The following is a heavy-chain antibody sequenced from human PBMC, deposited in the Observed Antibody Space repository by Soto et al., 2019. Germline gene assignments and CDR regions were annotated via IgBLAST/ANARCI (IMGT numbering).Heavy chain of an antibody. J-gene: IGHJ5*02. CDR1: GGSISSSSYY. Sequence: QLQLQESGPGLVKPSETLSLTCTVSGGSISSSSYYWGWIRQPPGKGLEWIGDIYYSGSTYYNPSRNSRVTISVDTSKNQFSLKLSSVTAADTAVYSCARRQSSPLFDPWGQGTLVTVSS. CDR2: IYYSGST. V-gene: IGHV4-39*01. CDR3: ARRQSSPLFDP. D-gene: IGHD2-15*01.